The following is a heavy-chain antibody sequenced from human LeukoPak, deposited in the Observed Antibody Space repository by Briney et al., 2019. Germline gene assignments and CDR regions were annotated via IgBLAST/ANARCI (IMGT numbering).Heavy chain of an antibody. J-gene: IGHJ2*01. Sequence: SETLSLTCTVYGGSFIGYYWSWIRQPPGKGLEWIGEINYSGSTNYNPSLKSRVAIPVDTSKNQFSLKLNSVTAADTAVYYCARRYGYPWYFDLWGRGTLVTVSS. CDR2: INYSGST. D-gene: IGHD5-18*01. CDR3: ARRYGYPWYFDL. CDR1: GGSFIGYY. V-gene: IGHV4-34*01.